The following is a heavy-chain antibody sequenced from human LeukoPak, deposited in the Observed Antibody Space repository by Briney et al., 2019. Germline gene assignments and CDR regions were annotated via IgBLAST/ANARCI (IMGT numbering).Heavy chain of an antibody. CDR2: INPSDGST. V-gene: IGHV1-46*01. J-gene: IGHJ6*02. CDR3: ARAPRPDYYYYYGMDV. CDR1: GYTFTSYY. Sequence: ASVKVSCKASGYTFTSYYMHWVRQAPGQGLEWMGIINPSDGSTSYAQKFQGRVTMTRDTSTSTVYMELSSLRSEDTAVYYCARAPRPDYYYYYGMDVWGQGTTVTVSS.